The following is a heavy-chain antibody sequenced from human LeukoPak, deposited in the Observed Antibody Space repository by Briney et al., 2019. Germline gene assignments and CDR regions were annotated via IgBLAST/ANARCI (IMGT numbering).Heavy chain of an antibody. CDR1: GGSISSSSYY. CDR2: IYYSGST. Sequence: RSETLSLTRTVSGGSISSSSYYWGWIRQPPGKGLEWIGSIYYSGSTYYNPSLKSRVTISVDTSKNQFSLKLSSVTAADTAVYYCARVRGSSQIDYWGQGTLVTVSS. V-gene: IGHV4-39*07. J-gene: IGHJ4*02. D-gene: IGHD1-26*01. CDR3: ARVRGSSQIDY.